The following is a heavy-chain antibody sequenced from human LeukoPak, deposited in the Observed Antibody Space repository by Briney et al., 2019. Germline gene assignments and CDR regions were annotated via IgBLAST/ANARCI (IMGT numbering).Heavy chain of an antibody. CDR3: ARHNLEMATTPRYDY. D-gene: IGHD5-24*01. CDR1: GGCISSSRYY. V-gene: IGHV4-39*01. CDR2: IYYSGST. J-gene: IGHJ4*02. Sequence: SETLSLTCTVSGGCISSSRYYWGWVRQPRGKGPEWIGRIYYSGSTYCNPSLKSRATRSVDTSKNQFSLKLSSVTAADTAVYYCARHNLEMATTPRYDYWGQGTLVTVSS.